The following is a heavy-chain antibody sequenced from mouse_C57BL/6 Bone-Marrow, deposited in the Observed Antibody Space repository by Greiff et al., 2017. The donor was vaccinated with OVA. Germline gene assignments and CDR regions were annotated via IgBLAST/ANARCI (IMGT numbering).Heavy chain of an antibody. CDR1: GFNINNTY. V-gene: IGHV14-3*01. CDR2: IDPANGNT. CDR3: SGANYCGSSPYWYFDV. J-gene: IGHJ1*03. D-gene: IGHD1-1*01. Sequence: EVQLQQSVAELVRPGASVKMSCTASGFNINNTYMHWVKQRPEQGLEWIGRIDPANGNTKYAPKFQGKATITADTSSNTAYLQLSSLTSVDTAIYYCSGANYCGSSPYWYFDVWGTGTTVTVSS.